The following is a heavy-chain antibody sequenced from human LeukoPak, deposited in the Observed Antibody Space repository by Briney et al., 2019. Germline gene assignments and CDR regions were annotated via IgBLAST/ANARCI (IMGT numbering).Heavy chain of an antibody. J-gene: IGHJ4*02. Sequence: SETLSLTCTVSGGSISPSYWSWIRQPPGKGLEWIGYIYYRGNTNYNDSLKSRVTISVDTSKNQFSLKLSSVTAADTAVYYCARGVYIAAAQYAYWGQGTLVTVSS. CDR3: ARGVYIAAAQYAY. V-gene: IGHV4-59*01. CDR2: IYYRGNT. D-gene: IGHD6-13*01. CDR1: GGSISPSY.